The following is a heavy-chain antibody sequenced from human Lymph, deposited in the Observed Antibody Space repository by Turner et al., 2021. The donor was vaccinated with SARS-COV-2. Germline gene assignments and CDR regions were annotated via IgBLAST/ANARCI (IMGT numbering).Heavy chain of an antibody. J-gene: IGHJ4*02. V-gene: IGHV4-39*01. Sequence: QLQLEESGTGLVRPSETLSLTCSVSGGSISSQTNYWDWIRQAPGKGLQWIGSIYYSGSTYYNPSLKSRLTMSVDTSKNQFSLNLGSVTAADTAVYYCARRPGGNFDYWGQGALVIVSS. CDR1: GGSISSQTNY. CDR3: ARRPGGNFDY. D-gene: IGHD1-26*01. CDR2: IYYSGST.